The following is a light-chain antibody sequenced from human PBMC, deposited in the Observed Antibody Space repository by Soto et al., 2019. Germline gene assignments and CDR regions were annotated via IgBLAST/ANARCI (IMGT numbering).Light chain of an antibody. CDR1: QSVSSSY. Sequence: EIVWTQSPGTRSLSPGERATLSCRASQSVSSSYLAWYQQKPGQAPRLLIYGASSRATGIPDRFSGSGSGTDFTLTISRLEPEDFAVYYCQQYGSSSWTFGQGTKV. CDR3: QQYGSSSWT. V-gene: IGKV3-20*01. J-gene: IGKJ1*01. CDR2: GAS.